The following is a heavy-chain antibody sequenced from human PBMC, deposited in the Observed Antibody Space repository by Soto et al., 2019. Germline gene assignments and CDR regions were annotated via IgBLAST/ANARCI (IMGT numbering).Heavy chain of an antibody. CDR2: IIPIFGTA. CDR1: GGTFSSYA. V-gene: IGHV1-69*13. CDR3: ARSGDSSGYYDPLYYYYYGMDV. D-gene: IGHD3-22*01. J-gene: IGHJ6*02. Sequence: SVKVSCKASGGTFSSYAISWVRQAPGQGLEWMGGIIPIFGTANYAQKFQGRVTITADESTSTAYMELSSLRSEDTAVYYCARSGDSSGYYDPLYYYYYGMDVWGQGTTVTVSS.